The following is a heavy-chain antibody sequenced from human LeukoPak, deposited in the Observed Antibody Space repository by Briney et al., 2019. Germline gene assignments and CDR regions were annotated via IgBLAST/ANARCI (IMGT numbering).Heavy chain of an antibody. Sequence: GESLKISCKGSGYSFTSYWIGWVRQMPGKGLEWMGIIYPGDSDTTYSPSFQGQVTISADKSISTAYLHWSSLKASDTAMYYCARKITRVRGARFFDSWARGPLVTVPS. J-gene: IGHJ4*02. CDR3: ARKITRVRGARFFDS. CDR1: GYSFTSYW. D-gene: IGHD3-10*01. V-gene: IGHV5-51*01. CDR2: IYPGDSDT.